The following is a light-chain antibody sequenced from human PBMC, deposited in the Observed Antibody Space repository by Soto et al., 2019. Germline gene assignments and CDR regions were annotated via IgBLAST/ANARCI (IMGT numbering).Light chain of an antibody. CDR3: QQSNNWPYT. CDR2: GAS. CDR1: QSVSAN. J-gene: IGKJ2*01. Sequence: VMTQSPATLSVSPGERATLSCRASQSVSANLAWYQQKAGQAPRLLIYGASTRATGIPARFSGSGSGTDFTLTISSLQSEDFAVYYCQQSNNWPYTFGQGTKLDIK. V-gene: IGKV3-15*01.